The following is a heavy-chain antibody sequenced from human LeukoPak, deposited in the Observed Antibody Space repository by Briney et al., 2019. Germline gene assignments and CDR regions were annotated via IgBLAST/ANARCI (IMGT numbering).Heavy chain of an antibody. D-gene: IGHD1-26*01. J-gene: IGHJ4*02. CDR3: AKDAVGGSYVRYFDS. V-gene: IGHV3-74*01. CDR1: GFTFSSYS. Sequence: PGGSLRLSCAASGFTFSSYSMNWVRQAPGKGLVGVSRINSDGRSTNYADSVKGRFTISRDNAKNTLYLQMNSLRAEDTAVYYCAKDAVGGSYVRYFDSWGQGTLVTVSS. CDR2: INSDGRST.